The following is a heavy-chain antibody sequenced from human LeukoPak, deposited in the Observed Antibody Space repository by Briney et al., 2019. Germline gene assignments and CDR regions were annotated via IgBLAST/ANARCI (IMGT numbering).Heavy chain of an antibody. D-gene: IGHD6-19*01. Sequence: SETLSLTCTVSGGSISSSSYYWGWIRQPPGKGLEWIGSIYYSGSTYYNPSLKSRVTISVDTSKNQFSLKLSSVTAADTAVYYCARQSGSGPYPHAFDIWGQGTMVTVSS. J-gene: IGHJ3*02. CDR1: GGSISSSSYY. CDR2: IYYSGST. V-gene: IGHV4-39*07. CDR3: ARQSGSGPYPHAFDI.